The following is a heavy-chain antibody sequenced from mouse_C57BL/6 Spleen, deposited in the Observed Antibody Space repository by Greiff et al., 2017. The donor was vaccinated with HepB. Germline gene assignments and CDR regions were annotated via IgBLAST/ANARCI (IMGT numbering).Heavy chain of an antibody. CDR3: AKGGSGPRYYAMDY. Sequence: QVQLKQSGPELVKPGASVKISCKASGYAFSSSWMNWVKPRPGKGLEWIGRIYPGDGDTIYNGKFKGKATLTADKSSSTAYMPLSSLTSEDSAVYFCAKGGSGPRYYAMDYWGQGTSVTVSA. CDR1: GYAFSSSW. V-gene: IGHV1-82*01. J-gene: IGHJ4*01. CDR2: IYPGDGDT. D-gene: IGHD3-2*02.